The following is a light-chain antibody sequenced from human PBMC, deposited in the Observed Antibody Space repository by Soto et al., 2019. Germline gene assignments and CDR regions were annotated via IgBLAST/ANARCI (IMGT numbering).Light chain of an antibody. CDR3: QKYNNVPYT. V-gene: IGKV1-27*01. CDR1: QDIDKY. CDR2: AAS. J-gene: IGKJ2*01. Sequence: DIQMTQSPSSLSASVGDRVTITCRASQDIDKYLVWIQQKPGKVPKLLIYAASTFQSGVPSRFSGSGFGTDFTLTISGLQPEDVATYYCQKYNNVPYTFGQGAKLEI.